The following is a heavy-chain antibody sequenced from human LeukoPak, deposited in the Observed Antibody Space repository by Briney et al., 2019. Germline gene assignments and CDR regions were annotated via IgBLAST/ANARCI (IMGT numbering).Heavy chain of an antibody. J-gene: IGHJ6*02. CDR2: ISDSGGTR. D-gene: IGHD6-19*01. CDR1: GFTFSNYE. Sequence: GGSLRLSCAASGFTFSNYEMNWVRQAPGKGLEWISYISDSGGTRHYADSVKGRFTISRDNAKNSLSLQMNSLRAEDTAVYYCAKGRINDRYSSGWYGTYYYYYGMDVWGQGTTVTVSS. V-gene: IGHV3-48*03. CDR3: AKGRINDRYSSGWYGTYYYYYGMDV.